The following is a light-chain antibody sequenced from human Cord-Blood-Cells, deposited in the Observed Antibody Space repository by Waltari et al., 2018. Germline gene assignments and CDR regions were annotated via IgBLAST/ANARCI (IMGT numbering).Light chain of an antibody. V-gene: IGLV2-14*01. CDR2: DVS. CDR1: SSDVGGYNY. J-gene: IGLJ3*02. Sequence: QSALTQPASVSGSPGQSLTISCTGTSSDVGGYNYVSWYQQHPGKAPKLMIYDVSKQPSGVSNRFSGSKSGNTASLTISGLQAEDEADYYCSSYTSSSTVFGGGTKLTVL. CDR3: SSYTSSSTV.